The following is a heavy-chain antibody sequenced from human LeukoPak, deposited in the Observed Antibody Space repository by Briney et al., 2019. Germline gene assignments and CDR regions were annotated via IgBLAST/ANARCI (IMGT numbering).Heavy chain of an antibody. J-gene: IGHJ5*02. CDR2: IYYSGST. V-gene: IGHV4-39*01. Sequence: SETLSLTCTVSGGSINSSNYYWGWIRQPPGKGLEWIGTIYYSGSTYYNPSLKSRVTISVDTSKNQFSLKLISVTAADTAVYYCVRHGIPWGFGVVFDPWGQGSLVTVSS. CDR3: VRHGIPWGFGVVFDP. CDR1: GGSINSSNYY. D-gene: IGHD3-3*01.